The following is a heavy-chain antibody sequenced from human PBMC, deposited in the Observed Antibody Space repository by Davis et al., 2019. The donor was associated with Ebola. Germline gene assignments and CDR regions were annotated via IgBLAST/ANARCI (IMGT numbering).Heavy chain of an antibody. CDR1: GFTFSSYG. V-gene: IGHV3-30*02. CDR2: IRYDGSNK. CDR3: AKDRPLLLRYFDWLGPYFDY. D-gene: IGHD3-9*01. J-gene: IGHJ4*02. Sequence: GESLKISCAASGFTFSSYGMHWVRQAPGKGLEWVAFIRYDGSNKYYADSVKGRFTISRDNSKNTLYLQMNSLRAEDTAVYYCAKDRPLLLRYFDWLGPYFDYWGQGTLVTVSS.